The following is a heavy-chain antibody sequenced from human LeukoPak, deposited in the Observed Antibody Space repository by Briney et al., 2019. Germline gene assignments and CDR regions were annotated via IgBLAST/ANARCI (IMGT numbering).Heavy chain of an antibody. CDR3: AKQRGYSGYETFDY. V-gene: IGHV3-23*01. CDR1: GFTFSNYA. J-gene: IGHJ4*02. CDR2: ISGSGGST. Sequence: GGSLRLSCAASGFTFSNYAMSWVRQAPGKGLEWLSGISGSGGSTVYADSVKGRFTISRDNSKNTLYLQMNSLRAEDTAVYYCAKQRGYSGYETFDYWGQGTLVTVSS. D-gene: IGHD5-12*01.